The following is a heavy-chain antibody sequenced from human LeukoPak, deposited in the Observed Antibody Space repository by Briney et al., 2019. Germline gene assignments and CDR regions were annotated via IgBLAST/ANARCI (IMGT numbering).Heavy chain of an antibody. CDR1: GFTFRTYE. CDR3: ARTVYDLRGQRLIPGLDY. J-gene: IGHJ4*02. CDR2: IGTIISTT. V-gene: IGHV3-48*03. D-gene: IGHD6-25*01. Sequence: WGSLRLSCAASGFTFRTYEMNWVRQAPGKGLEWVSYIGTIISTTYYADSVKGRFTVSRDDAKGSLYLQMSSLRAEDTAVYYCARTVYDLRGQRLIPGLDYWGQGTLVTVSS.